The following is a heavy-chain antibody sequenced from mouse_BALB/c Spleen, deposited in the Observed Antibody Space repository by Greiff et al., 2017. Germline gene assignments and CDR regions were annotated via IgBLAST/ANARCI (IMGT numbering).Heavy chain of an antibody. Sequence: QVQLKESGAELVRPGVSVKISCKGSGYTFPDYAMHWVKQSHAKSLEWIGVISTYYGDASYNQKFKGKATMTVDKSSSTAYMELARLTSEDSAIYYCARCIYYYGSRYYYAMDYWGQGTSVTVSS. CDR1: GYTFPDYA. D-gene: IGHD1-1*01. V-gene: IGHV1S137*01. CDR2: ISTYYGDA. J-gene: IGHJ4*01. CDR3: ARCIYYYGSRYYYAMDY.